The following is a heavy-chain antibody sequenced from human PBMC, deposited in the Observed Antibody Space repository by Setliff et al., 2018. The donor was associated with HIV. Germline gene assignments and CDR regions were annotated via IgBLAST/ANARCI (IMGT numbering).Heavy chain of an antibody. Sequence: SVKVSCKASGGTFSNYAISWVRQAPGQGLEWMARIIPIFRTTNYAQKFQGRVTITADKSTTTAYMDLSSLRYEDTAVYYCARDPGEGGGGFLEWTIGYYYYMDVWGKGTTVTVSS. CDR3: ARDPGEGGGGFLEWTIGYYYYMDV. CDR1: GGTFSNYA. D-gene: IGHD3-3*01. V-gene: IGHV1-69*06. J-gene: IGHJ6*03. CDR2: IIPIFRTT.